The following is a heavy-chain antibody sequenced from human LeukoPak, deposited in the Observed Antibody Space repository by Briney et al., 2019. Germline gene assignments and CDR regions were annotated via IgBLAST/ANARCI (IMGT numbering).Heavy chain of an antibody. CDR2: IIPIFGTA. V-gene: IGHV1-69*06. CDR1: GGTFSSYA. D-gene: IGHD5-18*01. Sequence: ASVKVSCKASGGTFSSYAISWVRQAPGQGLEWMGGIIPIFGTANYAQKFQGRVTITADKSTSTAYMELSSLRSEDTAVYYCARAGYSYGYLDAFDIWGQGTMVTVSS. CDR3: ARAGYSYGYLDAFDI. J-gene: IGHJ3*02.